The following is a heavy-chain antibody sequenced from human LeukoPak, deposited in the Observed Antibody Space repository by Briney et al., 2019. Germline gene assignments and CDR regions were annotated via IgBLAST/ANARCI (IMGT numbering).Heavy chain of an antibody. CDR2: IKQDGSEK. Sequence: PGGSLRLSCAASGFTFSNYWLTWVRQAPGQGLEWVANIKQDGSEKHYVGSVKGRFTISRDNAKNSLYLQMNSLRAEDTAVYYCARDLGTAGSFYFDYWGQGTLVTVSS. V-gene: IGHV3-7*01. CDR3: ARDLGTAGSFYFDY. D-gene: IGHD6-19*01. J-gene: IGHJ4*02. CDR1: GFTFSNYW.